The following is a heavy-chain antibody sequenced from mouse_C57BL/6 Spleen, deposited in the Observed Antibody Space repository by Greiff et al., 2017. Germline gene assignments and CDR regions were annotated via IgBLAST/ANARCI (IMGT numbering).Heavy chain of an antibody. CDR2: IRNKANNHAT. CDR1: GFTFSDAW. D-gene: IGHD1-1*01. CDR3: TYGSPFAY. Sequence: EVKLVESGGGLVQPGGSMKLSCAASGFTFSDAWMDWVRQSPETGLEWVADIRNKANNHATYYAVSVKGRFTISRDESKSSVYLQMNSLRAENTGIYYCTYGSPFAYWGQGTLVTVAA. J-gene: IGHJ3*01. V-gene: IGHV6-6*01.